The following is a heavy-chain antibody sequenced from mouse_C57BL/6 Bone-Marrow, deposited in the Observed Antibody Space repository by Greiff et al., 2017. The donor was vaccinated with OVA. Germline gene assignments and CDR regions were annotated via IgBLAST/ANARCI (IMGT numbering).Heavy chain of an antibody. V-gene: IGHV14-3*01. Sequence: VHVKQSVAELVRPGASVKLSCTASGFNIKNTYMHWVKQRPEQGLEWIGRIDPANGNTKYAPKFQGKATITADTSSNTAYLQLSSLTSEDTAIYYCARPYYYGPHWYFDVWGTGTTVTVSS. CDR2: IDPANGNT. D-gene: IGHD1-1*01. J-gene: IGHJ1*03. CDR1: GFNIKNTY. CDR3: ARPYYYGPHWYFDV.